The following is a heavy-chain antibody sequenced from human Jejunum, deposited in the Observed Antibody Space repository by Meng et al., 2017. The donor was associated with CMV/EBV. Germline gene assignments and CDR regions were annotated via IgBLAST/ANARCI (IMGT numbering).Heavy chain of an antibody. J-gene: IGHJ4*02. CDR3: AREGHWEQRAPHFDY. D-gene: IGHD1-26*01. CDR2: VFYCGGNT. Sequence: FPFHAHSIPLVPQAPGKGLGWVAVVFYCGGNTYHADSVKGRFTLSRDNSKNTLYVQMNRLRPDDTAVYYFAREGHWEQRAPHFDYWGQGTLVTVSS. CDR1: FPFHAHS. V-gene: IGHV3-30-3*01.